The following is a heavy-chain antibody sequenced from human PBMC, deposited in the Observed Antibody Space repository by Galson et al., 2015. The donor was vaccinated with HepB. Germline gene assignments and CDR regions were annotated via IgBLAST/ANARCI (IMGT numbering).Heavy chain of an antibody. D-gene: IGHD3-22*01. CDR1: GYTFIGYY. CDR3: ARVYSSGYYYGAFDV. CDR2: INPDSGGT. Sequence: VKVSCKASGYTFIGYYIHWVRLAPGQGLEWMXRINPDSGGTDYAQKFQGRVTMTRDKSTSTAYMELSSLRSDDTVVYYCARVYSSGYYYGAFDVWGQGTMVTVS. V-gene: IGHV1-2*05. J-gene: IGHJ3*01.